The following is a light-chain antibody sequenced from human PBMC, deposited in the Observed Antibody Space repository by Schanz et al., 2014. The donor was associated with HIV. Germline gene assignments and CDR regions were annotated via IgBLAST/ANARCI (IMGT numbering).Light chain of an antibody. J-gene: IGLJ2*01. CDR2: EVS. CDR1: SSDVGSYNL. Sequence: QSALTQPASVSGSLGQSITISCTGSSSDVGSYNLVSWYQQHPGKAPKLMIYEVSERPSGVSNRFSGSKSGNTASLTISGLQAEDEADYYCCSFAVNSTWIFGGGTKLTVL. CDR3: CSFAVNSTWI. V-gene: IGLV2-23*02.